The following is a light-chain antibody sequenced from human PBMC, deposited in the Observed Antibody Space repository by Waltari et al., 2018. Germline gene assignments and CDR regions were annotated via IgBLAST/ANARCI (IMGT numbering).Light chain of an antibody. CDR2: EVS. CDR1: SSAIGAYNY. V-gene: IGLV2-8*01. Sequence: QSALTQPPSASGSPGQSATISCTGTSSAIGAYNYVSWYQQYAGKAPKLMIYEVSKRPSGVPDRFSGSKSGNTASLTVSGLQAEDEADYYCSSYGGTNNFYVFGTGTKVTVL. J-gene: IGLJ1*01. CDR3: SSYGGTNNFYV.